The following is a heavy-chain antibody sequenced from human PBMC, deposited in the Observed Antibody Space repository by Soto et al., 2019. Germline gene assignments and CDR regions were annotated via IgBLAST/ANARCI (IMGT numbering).Heavy chain of an antibody. D-gene: IGHD2-15*01. CDR2: IYNAGST. CDR1: GDSFIGYY. Sequence: PSETLSLTCTVSGDSFIGYYWSWIRQPPGKGLEWIGYIYNAGSTNYNPSLKSRVTISGDTSKNQFSLKLSSVTAADTAVYYCARRYCGGGSCAPGWFDPWGQGTLVTVSS. V-gene: IGHV4-59*08. J-gene: IGHJ5*02. CDR3: ARRYCGGGSCAPGWFDP.